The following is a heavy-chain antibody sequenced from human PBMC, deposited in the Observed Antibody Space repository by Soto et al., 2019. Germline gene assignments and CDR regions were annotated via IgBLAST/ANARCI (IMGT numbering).Heavy chain of an antibody. CDR2: IIPIFGTA. CDR3: ASALRFLEWSAGGAFDI. Sequence: SVKVSCKASGATFSSYAISWVRQAPGQGLEWMGGIIPIFGTANYAQKFQGRVTITADESTSTAYMELSSLRSEDTAVYYCASALRFLEWSAGGAFDIWGQGTMVTVSS. J-gene: IGHJ3*02. V-gene: IGHV1-69*13. CDR1: GATFSSYA. D-gene: IGHD3-3*01.